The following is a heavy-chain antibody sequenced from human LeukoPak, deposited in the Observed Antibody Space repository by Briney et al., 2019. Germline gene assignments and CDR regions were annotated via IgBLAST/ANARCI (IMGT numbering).Heavy chain of an antibody. CDR3: AHSDYDILTGYSHYFDY. D-gene: IGHD3-9*01. J-gene: IGHJ4*02. CDR1: GGSISSYYW. Sequence: TLSLTCTVSGGSISSYYWSWIRQPPGKALEWLALIYWNDDKRYSPSLKSRLTITKATSKNQVVLTMTNMDPVDTATYYCAHSDYDILTGYSHYFDYWGQGTLVTVSS. V-gene: IGHV2-5*01. CDR2: IYWNDDK.